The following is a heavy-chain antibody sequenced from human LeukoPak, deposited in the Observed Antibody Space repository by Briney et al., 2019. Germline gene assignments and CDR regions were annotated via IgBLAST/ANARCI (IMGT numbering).Heavy chain of an antibody. CDR2: IRYDGSNK. J-gene: IGHJ4*02. V-gene: IGHV3-30*02. CDR3: AKFLAVCSGDCLYDY. CDR1: GFTFSSYG. Sequence: GGSLRLSCAASGFTFSSYGMHWVRQAPGKGLEGVAFIRYDGSNKYYADSVKGRFTISRDNSKNTLYLQMNSLRAEDTAVYYCAKFLAVCSGDCLYDYWGQGTLVTVSS. D-gene: IGHD2-21*01.